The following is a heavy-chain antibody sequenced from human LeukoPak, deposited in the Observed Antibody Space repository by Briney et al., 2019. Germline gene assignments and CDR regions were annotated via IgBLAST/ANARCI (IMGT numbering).Heavy chain of an antibody. CDR1: GDTFSSYA. D-gene: IGHD4-17*01. J-gene: IGHJ4*02. CDR2: IIPIFGTA. Sequence: SVRVSCKASGDTFSSYAISLVREAPGQGLEWMGRIIPIFGTANYAQKFQGRVTITTDESTSTAYMELSSLRSEDTAVYYCERKEVSGAYYGDYLGGYGFYSWGQGTLVTVSS. CDR3: ERKEVSGAYYGDYLGGYGFYS. V-gene: IGHV1-69*05.